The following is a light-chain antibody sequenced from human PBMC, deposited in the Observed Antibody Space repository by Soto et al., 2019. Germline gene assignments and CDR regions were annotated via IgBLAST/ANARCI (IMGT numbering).Light chain of an antibody. V-gene: IGLV2-14*01. Sequence: QSVLTQPASVSGSPGQSITISCTGTSSDVGGYNYVSWYQQHPGKAPKLIIYEVSNRPSGVSNRFSGSKSGNTASLTISGXXAEXXXDYYCNSYTSKSTGVFGTGTKLTVL. CDR2: EVS. J-gene: IGLJ1*01. CDR3: NSYTSKSTGV. CDR1: SSDVGGYNY.